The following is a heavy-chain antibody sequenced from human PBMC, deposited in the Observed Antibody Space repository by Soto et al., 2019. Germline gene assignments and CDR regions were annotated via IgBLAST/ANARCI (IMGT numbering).Heavy chain of an antibody. CDR3: AKDNGNYGSGSFSH. V-gene: IGHV3-23*01. J-gene: IGHJ4*02. D-gene: IGHD3-10*01. CDR2: ISGTGDSS. CDR1: GFTFGSYA. Sequence: EVQLLESGGGLVQPGGSLRLSCAASGFTFGSYAMSWVRQAPGKGLEWVSLISGTGDSSEYANSVKGRFTISRDYSETTVFLQMNSLRAEDTAVYFCAKDNGNYGSGSFSHWGQGPLVTVSS.